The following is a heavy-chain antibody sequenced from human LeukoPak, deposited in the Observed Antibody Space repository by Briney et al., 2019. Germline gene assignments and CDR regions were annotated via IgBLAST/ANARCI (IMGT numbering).Heavy chain of an antibody. CDR2: INHSGST. CDR1: GGSISSGSYY. D-gene: IGHD2-21*02. J-gene: IGHJ4*02. V-gene: IGHV4-39*07. Sequence: SETLSLTCTVSGGSISSGSYYWSWIRQPPGTGLEWIGEINHSGSTNYNPSLKSRVTISIDTSKNQFSLKLNSVTAADTAVYYCARGLSAIVHWGQGTLVTVSS. CDR3: ARGLSAIVH.